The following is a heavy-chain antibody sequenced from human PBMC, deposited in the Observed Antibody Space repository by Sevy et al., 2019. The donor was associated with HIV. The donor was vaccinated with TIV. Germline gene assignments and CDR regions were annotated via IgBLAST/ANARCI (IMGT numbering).Heavy chain of an antibody. CDR3: ARPSASKRMLRGEAFDI. CDR2: ISSSSSYI. CDR1: GFTFSSYS. D-gene: IGHD3-16*01. V-gene: IGHV3-21*01. Sequence: GGSLRLSCAASGFTFSSYSMNWVRQAPGKGLEWVSSISSSSSYIYYADSVKGRFTISRDNAKNSLYLQMNSLRAEDTAVYYCARPSASKRMLRGEAFDIWGQGTMVTVSS. J-gene: IGHJ3*02.